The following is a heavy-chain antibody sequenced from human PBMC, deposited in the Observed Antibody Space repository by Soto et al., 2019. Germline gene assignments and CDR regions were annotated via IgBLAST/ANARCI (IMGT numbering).Heavy chain of an antibody. D-gene: IGHD1-26*01. CDR2: ISGGGGTM. J-gene: IGHJ4*02. V-gene: IGHV3-48*04. Sequence: GSLRLSCAASGFTFSRYTMNWVRRAPGKGLEWLSYISGGGGTMSYADSVKGRVTISRDNAKNSLYLQMDSLRAEDTAVYYCARDKSGTYSIDYWGQGTLVTVSS. CDR1: GFTFSRYT. CDR3: ARDKSGTYSIDY.